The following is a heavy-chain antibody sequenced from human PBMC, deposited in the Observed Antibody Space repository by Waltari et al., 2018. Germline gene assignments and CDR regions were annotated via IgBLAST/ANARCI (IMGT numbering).Heavy chain of an antibody. CDR3: ATSVPTTVVRAGGY. V-gene: IGHV1-24*01. CDR2: VDPEDGET. CDR1: GSTLTDLP. J-gene: IGHJ4*02. Sequence: QFQLVQSGAEVKKPGASVTVSCKVSGSTLTDLPMPWVRPPPGKGLDWMGGVDPEDGETIYAQKFQGRVTMTEDTSTDTAYMELSSLRSEDTAVYYCATSVPTTVVRAGGYWGQGTLVTVSS. D-gene: IGHD4-17*01.